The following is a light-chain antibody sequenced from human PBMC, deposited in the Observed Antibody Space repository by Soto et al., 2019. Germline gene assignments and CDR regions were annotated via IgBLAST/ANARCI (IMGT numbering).Light chain of an antibody. V-gene: IGKV1-33*01. CDR1: QDISNY. CDR3: QHFDSLPLS. CDR2: DAS. J-gene: IGKJ3*01. Sequence: DIQMTQSPPSLSASVGDRVTITCQASQDISNYLNWYQQKLGQAPKLLIYDASNLETGVSSRFSGSGSGTDFTLTISSLQHEDSATYYCQHFDSLPLSFGPGTKVQIK.